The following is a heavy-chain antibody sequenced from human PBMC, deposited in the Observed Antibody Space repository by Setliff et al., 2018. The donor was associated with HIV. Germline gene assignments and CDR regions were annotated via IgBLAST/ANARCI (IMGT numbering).Heavy chain of an antibody. J-gene: IGHJ3*02. D-gene: IGHD3-3*01. CDR3: ARVAWYYSFWSGLGDAFDI. V-gene: IGHV1-46*01. CDR1: GYTFTRYY. CDR2: INPSGGTT. Sequence: GASVKVSCKASGYTFTRYYMHWVRQAPGQGLEWMGIINPSGGTTSYAQKFQGRVTMTRDTSTSTVYMELSSLRSEDTAVYYCARVAWYYSFWSGLGDAFDIWGQGTMVTVSS.